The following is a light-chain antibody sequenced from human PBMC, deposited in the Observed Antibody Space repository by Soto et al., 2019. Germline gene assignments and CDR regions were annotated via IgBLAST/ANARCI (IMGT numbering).Light chain of an antibody. V-gene: IGKV3-15*01. CDR2: YAS. J-gene: IGKJ5*01. CDR3: QQYNDWPPIT. Sequence: EIMMTQSPATLSVSPGESATVSCRASQSVSNNLAWYQHKPGQAPRLLIYYASTRATGIPARFSGSGSGTEFTLTISSLQSEDFALYYCQQYNDWPPITFGQGTRLEIK. CDR1: QSVSNN.